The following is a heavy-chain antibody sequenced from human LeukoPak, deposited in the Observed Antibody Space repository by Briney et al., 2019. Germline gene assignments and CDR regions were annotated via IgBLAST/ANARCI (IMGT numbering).Heavy chain of an antibody. CDR2: INPNSGGT. CDR3: ARDAEYYYGSGSYFGY. D-gene: IGHD3-10*01. Sequence: ASVKVSCKASGYTFTGYYMHWVRQAPGQGLEWMGWINPNSGGTNYAQKFQGWVTMTRDTSISTAYMELSRLRSDDTAVYYCARDAEYYYGSGSYFGYWGQGTLVTVSS. CDR1: GYTFTGYY. J-gene: IGHJ4*02. V-gene: IGHV1-2*04.